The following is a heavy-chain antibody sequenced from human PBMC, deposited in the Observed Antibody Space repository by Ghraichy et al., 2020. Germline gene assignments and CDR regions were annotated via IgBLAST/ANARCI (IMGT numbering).Heavy chain of an antibody. Sequence: SETLSLTCAVYGGPFSGYFWSWIRQPPGKGLEWIGEVNPSGSTNHNPSLKSRVTMSIDTSKKQISLKLSSVTAADTAVYYCARMGPYYFDYWGQGTLVTVSS. V-gene: IGHV4-34*01. CDR2: VNPSGST. J-gene: IGHJ4*02. CDR1: GGPFSGYF. CDR3: ARMGPYYFDY.